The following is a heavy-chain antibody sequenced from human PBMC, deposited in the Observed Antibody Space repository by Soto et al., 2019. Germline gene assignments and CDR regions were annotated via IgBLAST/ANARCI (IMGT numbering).Heavy chain of an antibody. D-gene: IGHD3-22*01. V-gene: IGHV3-53*01. CDR1: GFTVGSNY. CDR2: IYSGGST. J-gene: IGHJ6*02. Sequence: PGGSLRLSCAASGFTVGSNYMSWVRQAPGKGLEWVSVIYSGGSTYYADSVKGRFTISRDNSKNTLYLQMNSLRAEDTAVYYCATYGNYYDSSGYYYGGRNGMDVRGQGTTVIVPS. CDR3: ATYGNYYDSSGYYYGGRNGMDV.